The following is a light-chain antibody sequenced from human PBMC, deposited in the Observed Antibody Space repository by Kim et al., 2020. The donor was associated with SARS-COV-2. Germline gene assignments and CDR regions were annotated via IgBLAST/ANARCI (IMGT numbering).Light chain of an antibody. CDR2: LAS. CDR1: QSLLHNNAYNY. Sequence: DIVMTQSPLSLPVTPGEPASISCRSSQSLLHNNAYNYLEWYLQKPGQSPQLLMFLASNRASGVPDRFSGSGSGTDFTLKISRVEAEDVGIYYCMQALQTPPSFGQETKLEI. CDR3: MQALQTPPS. J-gene: IGKJ2*03. V-gene: IGKV2-28*01.